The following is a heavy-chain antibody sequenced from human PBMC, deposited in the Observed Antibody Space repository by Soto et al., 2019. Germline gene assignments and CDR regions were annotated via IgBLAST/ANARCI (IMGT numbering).Heavy chain of an antibody. J-gene: IGHJ6*02. Sequence: QVQLQESGPGLVKPSQTLSLTCTVSGGSISRGGFYWSWIRQHPGKGLEWIGYIYYSGSTYYKPSLQSRVTISVDTSKNQFSLKLSSVTAADTALYYCARVEAAAANGVDVWGQGTTVTVS. D-gene: IGHD6-13*01. V-gene: IGHV4-31*03. CDR2: IYYSGST. CDR3: ARVEAAAANGVDV. CDR1: GGSISRGGFY.